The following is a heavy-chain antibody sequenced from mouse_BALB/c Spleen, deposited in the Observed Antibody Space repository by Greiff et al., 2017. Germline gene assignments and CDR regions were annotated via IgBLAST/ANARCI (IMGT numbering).Heavy chain of an antibody. CDR3: ARYGNSWFAY. CDR1: GYSITSDYA. CDR2: ISYSGST. Sequence: VQLQQSGPGLVKPSQSLSLTCTVTGYSITSDYAWNWIRQFPGNKLEWMGYISYSGSTSYNPSLKSRISITRDTSKNQFFLQLNSVTTEDTATYYCARYGNSWFAYWGQGTLVTVSA. D-gene: IGHD2-1*01. V-gene: IGHV3-2*02. J-gene: IGHJ3*01.